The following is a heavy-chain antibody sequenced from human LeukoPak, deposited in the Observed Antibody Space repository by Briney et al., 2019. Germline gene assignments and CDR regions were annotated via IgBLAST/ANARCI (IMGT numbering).Heavy chain of an antibody. D-gene: IGHD6-13*01. J-gene: IGHJ4*02. V-gene: IGHV4-4*02. CDR3: ARHTDIAALSSLNY. CDR2: SYYSGSS. CDR1: GGSISSSNW. Sequence: SGTLSLTCAVSGGSISSSNWWSWVRQTPGKGLEWIGDSYYSGSSNYNPSPKSRVTISVDTSKNQFSLRLSSVTAADTAVYYCARHTDIAALSSLNYWGQGTLVTVSS.